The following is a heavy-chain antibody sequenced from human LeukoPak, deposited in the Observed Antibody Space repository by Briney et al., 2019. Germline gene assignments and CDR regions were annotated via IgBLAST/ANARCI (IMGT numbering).Heavy chain of an antibody. D-gene: IGHD4/OR15-4a*01. Sequence: GESLKISYKGSGYSFTTYWIGWVRPMPGKGREWMGIIYPGDCDTRYSPSFQGQVTISADRSISTAYLQWSSLKASDTAMYYCARGFYGGYYYYYYMDVWGKGTTVTVSS. CDR3: ARGFYGGYYYYYYMDV. CDR2: IYPGDCDT. J-gene: IGHJ6*03. V-gene: IGHV5-51*01. CDR1: GYSFTTYW.